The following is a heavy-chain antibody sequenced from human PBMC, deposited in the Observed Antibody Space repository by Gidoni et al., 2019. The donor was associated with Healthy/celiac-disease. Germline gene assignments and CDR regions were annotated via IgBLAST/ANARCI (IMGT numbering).Heavy chain of an antibody. CDR1: GYSISSGYY. J-gene: IGHJ1*01. Sequence: QVQLQESGPGLVKPSETLSLTCAVSGYSISSGYYWGWIRQPPGKGLEWIGSIYHRGSTYYNPSLKSRVTISVDTSKNQFSLKLSSVTAADTAVYYCARVGYYYDSSGYYSLGDFQHWGQGTLVTVSS. CDR2: IYHRGST. V-gene: IGHV4-38-2*01. CDR3: ARVGYYYDSSGYYSLGDFQH. D-gene: IGHD3-22*01.